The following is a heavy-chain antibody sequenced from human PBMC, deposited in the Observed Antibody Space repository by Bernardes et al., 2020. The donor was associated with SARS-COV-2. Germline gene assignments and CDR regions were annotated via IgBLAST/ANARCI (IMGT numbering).Heavy chain of an antibody. J-gene: IGHJ4*02. CDR2: IRSKAYGGTT. V-gene: IGHV3-49*03. D-gene: IGHD4-17*01. CDR1: GFTFGDYA. CDR3: ATLSRYGDYGNY. Sequence: GGSLRLSRTASGFTFGDYAMSWFRQAPGKGLEWVGFIRSKAYGGTTEYAASVKGRFTISRDNSKNTVSLQMNSLRVEDTAVYYCATLSRYGDYGNYWGQGTLVTVSS.